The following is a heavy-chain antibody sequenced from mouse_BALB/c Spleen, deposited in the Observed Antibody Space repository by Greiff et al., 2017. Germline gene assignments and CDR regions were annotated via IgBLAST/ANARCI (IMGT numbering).Heavy chain of an antibody. Sequence: QVQLKESGPELVKPGASVKISCKASGYSFTSYYIHWVKQRPGQGLEWIGWIFPGSGNTKYNEKFKGKATLTADTSSSTAYMQLSSLTSEDSAVYFCALYYGSSYGFAYWGQGTLVTVSA. CDR3: ALYYGSSYGFAY. V-gene: IGHV1-66*01. CDR2: IFPGSGNT. CDR1: GYSFTSYY. D-gene: IGHD1-1*01. J-gene: IGHJ3*01.